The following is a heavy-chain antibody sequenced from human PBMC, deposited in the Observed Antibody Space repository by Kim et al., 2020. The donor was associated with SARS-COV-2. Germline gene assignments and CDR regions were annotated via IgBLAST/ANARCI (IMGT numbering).Heavy chain of an antibody. Sequence: SVKVSCKASGGTFSSYAISWVRQAPGQGLEWMGGIIPIFGTANYAQKFQGRVTITADESTSTAYMELSSLRSEDTAVYYCAYRSSSSTTYYYYGMDVWGQGTTVTVSS. J-gene: IGHJ6*02. CDR1: GGTFSSYA. V-gene: IGHV1-69*13. CDR3: AYRSSSSTTYYYYGMDV. CDR2: IIPIFGTA. D-gene: IGHD6-6*01.